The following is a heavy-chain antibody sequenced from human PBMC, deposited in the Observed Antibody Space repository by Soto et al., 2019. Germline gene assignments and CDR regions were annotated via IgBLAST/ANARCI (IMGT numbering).Heavy chain of an antibody. CDR3: ARHIAVAGTGGYYYYYGMDV. D-gene: IGHD6-19*01. V-gene: IGHV5-51*01. CDR2: IYPGDSDT. CDR1: GYSFTSYW. Sequence: PVEALKISCKRSGYSFTSYWIGWVRQMPGKGLEWMGIIYPGDSDTRYSPSFQGQVTISADKSISTAYLQWSSLKASDTAMYYCARHIAVAGTGGYYYYYGMDVWGQGTTVTVSS. J-gene: IGHJ6*02.